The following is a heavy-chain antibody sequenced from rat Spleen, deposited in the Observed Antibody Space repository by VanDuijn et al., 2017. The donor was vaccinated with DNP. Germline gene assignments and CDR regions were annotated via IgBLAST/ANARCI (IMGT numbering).Heavy chain of an antibody. D-gene: IGHD1-2*01. V-gene: IGHV2S12*01. CDR3: TRVITIAAISNGDYFDY. J-gene: IGHJ2*01. CDR2: ISSGGST. Sequence: QVQLKESGPGLVQPSQTLSLTCTVSGFSLTSYHVHWVRQPPGKGLEWIAAISSGGSTYYNSALKSRLSISRDTSKSQVFLKMNSLQTEDTAIYFCTRVITIAAISNGDYFDYWGQGVMVTVSS. CDR1: GFSLTSYH.